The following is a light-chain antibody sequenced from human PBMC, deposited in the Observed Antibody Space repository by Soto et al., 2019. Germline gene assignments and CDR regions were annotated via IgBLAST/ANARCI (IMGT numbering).Light chain of an antibody. V-gene: IGKV1-13*02. J-gene: IGKJ3*01. Sequence: AIQLTQSPSSLSASVGDRVTITCRASQGISSALAWYQQKPGKAPNLLIYDASRLESGVPSRFSGSGSGTDFTLTISSLQPEDFATYYCLQFNGYPFTFGPGTKVDIK. CDR1: QGISSA. CDR3: LQFNGYPFT. CDR2: DAS.